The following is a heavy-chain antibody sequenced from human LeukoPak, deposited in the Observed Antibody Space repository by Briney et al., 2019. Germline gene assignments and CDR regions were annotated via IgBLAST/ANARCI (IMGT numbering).Heavy chain of an antibody. CDR1: GGSISSGGYY. D-gene: IGHD3-22*01. CDR3: ARGYYYDSSGYYFLHPFDY. J-gene: IGHJ4*02. V-gene: IGHV4-31*03. Sequence: SETLSLTCTVSGGSISSGGYYWSWIRQHPGKGLEWIGYIYYSGSTYYNPSLKSRVTISVDTSKNQFSLKLSSVTAVDTAVYYCARGYYYDSSGYYFLHPFDYWGQGTLVTVSS. CDR2: IYYSGST.